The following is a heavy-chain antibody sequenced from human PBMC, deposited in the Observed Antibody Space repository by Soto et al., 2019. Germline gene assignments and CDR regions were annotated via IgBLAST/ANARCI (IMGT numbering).Heavy chain of an antibody. CDR2: ISAHNGNT. Sequence: ASVRVSCKASGYTFTSYGITWVRQAPGQGLEWMGWISAHNGNTDYAQKLQGRVIVTRDTSTGTAYMELRSLRSDDTAVYYCARGRYGDYWGQGALVTVSS. CDR3: ARGRYGDY. CDR1: GYTFTSYG. V-gene: IGHV1-18*01. D-gene: IGHD1-1*01. J-gene: IGHJ4*02.